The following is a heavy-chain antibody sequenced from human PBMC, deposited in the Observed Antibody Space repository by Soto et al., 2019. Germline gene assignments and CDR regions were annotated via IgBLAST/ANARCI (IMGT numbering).Heavy chain of an antibody. CDR1: GGSFSGYY. J-gene: IGHJ6*02. Sequence: QVQLQQWGAGLLKPSETLSLTCAVYGGSFSGYYWSWIRQPPGKGLEWIGEINHSGSTNYNPSLKSRVTISVDTSKNQFSLKLSSVTAADTAVYYCARGLPYYYYYGMDVWGQGTTVTVSS. CDR3: ARGLPYYYYYGMDV. V-gene: IGHV4-34*01. CDR2: INHSGST.